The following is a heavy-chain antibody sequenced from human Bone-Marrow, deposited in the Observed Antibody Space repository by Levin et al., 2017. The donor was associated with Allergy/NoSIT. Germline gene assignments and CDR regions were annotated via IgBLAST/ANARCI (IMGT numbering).Heavy chain of an antibody. CDR2: INPSGGST. Sequence: GESLKISCKASGYTFTSYYMHWVRQAPGQGLEWMGIINPSGGSTSYAQKFQGRVTMTRDTSTSTVYMELSSLRSEDTAVYYCAREVGATQVDYWGQGTLVTVSS. CDR3: AREVGATQVDY. J-gene: IGHJ4*02. D-gene: IGHD1-26*01. CDR1: GYTFTSYY. V-gene: IGHV1-46*01.